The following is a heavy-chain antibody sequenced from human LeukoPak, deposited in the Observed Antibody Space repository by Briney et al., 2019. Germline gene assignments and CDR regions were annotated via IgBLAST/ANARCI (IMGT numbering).Heavy chain of an antibody. CDR1: GYPFTSND. CDR3: ARVSGLVRGAHRPYYFDY. J-gene: IGHJ4*02. CDR2: INPNTGNT. D-gene: IGHD3-10*01. Sequence: ASVKVSCKASGYPFTSNDVNWVRQATGHGLEWVGWINPNTGNTGYAQKFQGRVTMTRNTSINTAYLELSSLRSEDTAVYYCARVSGLVRGAHRPYYFDYWGQGTLVTVSS. V-gene: IGHV1-8*01.